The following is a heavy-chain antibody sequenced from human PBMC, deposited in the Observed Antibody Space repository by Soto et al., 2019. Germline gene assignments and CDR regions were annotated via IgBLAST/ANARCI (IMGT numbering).Heavy chain of an antibody. CDR1: GGSNSSYY. D-gene: IGHD6-13*01. J-gene: IGHJ5*02. CDR3: ARLLPLYSSSSGFDP. Sequence: SETLSLTCPVSGGSNSSYYWSWIRQPPGKGLEWIGYIYYSGSTNYNPSLKSRVTISVDTSKNQFSLKLSSVTAADTAVYYCARLLPLYSSSSGFDPWGQGTLVTVSS. V-gene: IGHV4-59*01. CDR2: IYYSGST.